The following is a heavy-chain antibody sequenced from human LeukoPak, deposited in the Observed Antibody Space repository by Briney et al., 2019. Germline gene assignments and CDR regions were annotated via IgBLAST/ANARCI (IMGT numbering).Heavy chain of an antibody. CDR2: ISAGGGST. Sequence: PGGSLRLSCAASGFTFSGYAMSWVRQAPGKGLEWVSTISAGGGSTYYANSVKGRFTISSDNSKNTVYLQMNSLRPEDMAVYYCAKEIFSGLLYIDYWGQGTLVTVSS. CDR1: GFTFSGYA. D-gene: IGHD5-12*01. J-gene: IGHJ4*02. CDR3: AKEIFSGLLYIDY. V-gene: IGHV3-23*01.